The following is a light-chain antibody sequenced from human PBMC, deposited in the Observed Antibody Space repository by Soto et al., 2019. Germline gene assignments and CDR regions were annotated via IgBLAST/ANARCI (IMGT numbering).Light chain of an antibody. CDR3: SSNAVSNFVV. Sequence: QSALTQPPSASGSPGQSVTISCTGTSSDVGGYNYVSWYQQYPGKAPKLMIFEVNKRPSGVPDRFSGSKSGNTASLTVSGLQPEDEADYYCSSNAVSNFVVFGGGTKVTVL. CDR1: SSDVGGYNY. J-gene: IGLJ2*01. V-gene: IGLV2-8*01. CDR2: EVN.